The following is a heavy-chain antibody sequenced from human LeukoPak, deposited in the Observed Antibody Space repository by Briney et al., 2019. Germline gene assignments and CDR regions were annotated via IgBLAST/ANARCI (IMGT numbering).Heavy chain of an antibody. V-gene: IGHV3-23*01. CDR3: ARSGSRWLLDY. D-gene: IGHD5-24*01. CDR2: VRENGGDT. J-gene: IGHJ4*02. Sequence: GGSLRLSCAASEFTLSSYDMTWVRQAPGKGLECVSAVRENGGDTYYAGSVKGRFTISRDNSKNILYLQMNSLRADDTAVYYCARSGSRWLLDYWGQGTLVTVSS. CDR1: EFTLSSYD.